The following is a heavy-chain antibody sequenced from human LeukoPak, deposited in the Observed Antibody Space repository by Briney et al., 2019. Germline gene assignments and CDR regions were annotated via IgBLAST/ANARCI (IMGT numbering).Heavy chain of an antibody. D-gene: IGHD3-22*01. CDR3: ARGLRRITMIVVVITTGLRFDP. CDR1: GGPISSYY. J-gene: IGHJ5*02. V-gene: IGHV4-4*07. Sequence: PSETLSLTCTVSGGPISSYYWSWIRQPAGKGLEWIGRIYTSGSTNYNPSLKSRVTMSVDTSKNQFSLKLSSVTAADTAVYYCARGLRRITMIVVVITTGLRFDPWGQGTLVTVSS. CDR2: IYTSGST.